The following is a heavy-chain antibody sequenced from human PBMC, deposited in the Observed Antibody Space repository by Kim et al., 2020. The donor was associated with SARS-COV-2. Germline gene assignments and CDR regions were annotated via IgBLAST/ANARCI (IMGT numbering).Heavy chain of an antibody. V-gene: IGHV3-73*01. Sequence: ATAYAASLEGRFTISRDDSDSTAYLQMNSLKAEDTAVYYCIVRTSSNSFFEYWAQGTLVTVSS. D-gene: IGHD1-7*01. CDR3: IVRTSSNSFFEY. J-gene: IGHJ4*02. CDR2: AT.